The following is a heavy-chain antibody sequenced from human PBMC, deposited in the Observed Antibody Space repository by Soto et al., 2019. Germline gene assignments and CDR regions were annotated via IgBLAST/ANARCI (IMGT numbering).Heavy chain of an antibody. J-gene: IGHJ6*02. Sequence: GASVKVSCKASGYTFTGYYMHWVRQAPGQGLEWMGWINPNSGGTNYAQKFQGWVTMTRDTSISTAYMELSRLRSDDTAVYYCARVGTTTPYYYGMDVWGQGTTVTV. CDR1: GYTFTGYY. D-gene: IGHD1-7*01. CDR3: ARVGTTTPYYYGMDV. CDR2: INPNSGGT. V-gene: IGHV1-2*04.